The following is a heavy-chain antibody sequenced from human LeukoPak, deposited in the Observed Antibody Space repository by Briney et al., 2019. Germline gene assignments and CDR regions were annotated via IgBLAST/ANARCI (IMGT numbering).Heavy chain of an antibody. J-gene: IGHJ4*02. CDR2: IYSGGRT. CDR1: GFTVSNNY. CDR3: ARAIGFGDYFDY. Sequence: GGSLRLSCAASGFTVSNNYMSWVRQAPGEGLEWVSLIYSGGRTYFADSVKGRFTISRDNSKNTVYLQMNSLRAEDTAVYYCARAIGFGDYFDYWGQGTLLTVSS. V-gene: IGHV3-66*01. D-gene: IGHD3-16*01.